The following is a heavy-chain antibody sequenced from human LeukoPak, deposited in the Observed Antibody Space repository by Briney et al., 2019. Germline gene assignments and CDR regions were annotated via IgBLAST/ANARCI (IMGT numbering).Heavy chain of an antibody. CDR3: ARAPTRITISGVVNLNAFDI. Sequence: SQTLSLTCTVSGGSISSGSYYWSWIRQPAGKGLEWIGRIYTSGSTNYNPSLKSRVTISVDTSKNQFSLKLSSVTAADTAVYYCARAPTRITISGVVNLNAFDIWGQGTMVTVSS. V-gene: IGHV4-61*02. J-gene: IGHJ3*02. CDR1: GGSISSGSYY. D-gene: IGHD3-3*01. CDR2: IYTSGST.